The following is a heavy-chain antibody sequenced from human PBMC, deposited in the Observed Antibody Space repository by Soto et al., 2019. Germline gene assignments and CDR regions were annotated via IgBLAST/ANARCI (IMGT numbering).Heavy chain of an antibody. CDR3: AILPGITVAVPTYSFDP. Sequence: GASVKVSCKSSGYTFPNYYMHWVRQAPGQGLEWMGWFNPHRDDTKYAQNFQGRVIMTRDTSISTAYMELSRLTSDDTAVYYGAILPGITVAVPTYSFDPWGRGTLVTVSS. J-gene: IGHJ5*02. D-gene: IGHD6-19*01. CDR1: GYTFPNYY. V-gene: IGHV1-2*02. CDR2: FNPHRDDT.